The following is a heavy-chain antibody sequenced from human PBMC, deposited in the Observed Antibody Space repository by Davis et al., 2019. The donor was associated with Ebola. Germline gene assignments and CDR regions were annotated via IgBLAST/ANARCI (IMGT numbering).Heavy chain of an antibody. Sequence: GGSLRLSCAASGFTVSSNYMSWVRQAPGKGLEWVANIKQDGSEKYYVDSVKGRFTISRDNSKNTLYLQMNSLRAEDTAVYYCARSIAAAVLGWIDYWGQGTLVTVSS. V-gene: IGHV3-7*01. CDR3: ARSIAAAVLGWIDY. CDR1: GFTVSSNY. J-gene: IGHJ4*02. D-gene: IGHD6-13*01. CDR2: IKQDGSEK.